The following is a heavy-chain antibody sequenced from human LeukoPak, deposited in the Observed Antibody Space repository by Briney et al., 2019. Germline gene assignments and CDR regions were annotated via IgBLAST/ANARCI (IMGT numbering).Heavy chain of an antibody. Sequence: GGSLRLSCAASGFTFRDYAMSWVRLAPGKGLQWVGFIRSKTYGGAADYGASVKGRFTIYRDDSQSIAYLQMNRLEIEDTAVYFCTRIEMDIIGRDPVDYWGQGTLVTVSS. D-gene: IGHD5-24*01. J-gene: IGHJ4*02. V-gene: IGHV3-49*04. CDR3: TRIEMDIIGRDPVDY. CDR2: IRSKTYGGAA. CDR1: GFTFRDYA.